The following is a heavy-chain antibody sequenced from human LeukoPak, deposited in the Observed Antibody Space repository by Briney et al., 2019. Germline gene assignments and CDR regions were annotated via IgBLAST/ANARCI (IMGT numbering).Heavy chain of an antibody. CDR3: ARPSGSTGGYYYYMDV. J-gene: IGHJ6*03. Sequence: GASVKVSCKASGDTFSGYYMHWVRQAPGQGLEWMGWIYPNSGGTNYAQKFQGRVTMTRDTSISTAYMELSRLGSDDTAVYYCARPSGSTGGYYYYMDVWGKGTTVIVSS. CDR1: GDTFSGYY. CDR2: IYPNSGGT. V-gene: IGHV1-2*02. D-gene: IGHD1-26*01.